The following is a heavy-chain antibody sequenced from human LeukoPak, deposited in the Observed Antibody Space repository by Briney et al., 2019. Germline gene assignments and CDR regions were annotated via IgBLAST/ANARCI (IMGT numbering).Heavy chain of an antibody. D-gene: IGHD4-17*01. Sequence: SQTLPLTCTVSGGSISSGSYYWSWIRQPAGKGLEWIGRIYTSGSTNYNPSLKSRVTISVDTSKNQFSLKLSSVTAADTAVYYCATERPSTDYYYYYYMDVWGKGTTVTVSS. CDR3: ATERPSTDYYYYYYMDV. J-gene: IGHJ6*03. V-gene: IGHV4-61*02. CDR2: IYTSGST. CDR1: GGSISSGSYY.